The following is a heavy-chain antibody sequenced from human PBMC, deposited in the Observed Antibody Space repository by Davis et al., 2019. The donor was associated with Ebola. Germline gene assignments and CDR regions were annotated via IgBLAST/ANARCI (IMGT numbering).Heavy chain of an antibody. D-gene: IGHD3-22*01. CDR2: IYYSESS. J-gene: IGHJ4*02. CDR1: GGSISSYY. V-gene: IGHV4-59*01. Sequence: MPSETLSLTCTVSGGSISSYYWSWIRQPPGKGLEWIGYIYYSESSNYNPSLKSRVTISVDTSKNHFSLKLSSVTAADTAVYYCAKGTYYYDSSGYYGYYFDYWGQGTLVTVSS. CDR3: AKGTYYYDSSGYYGYYFDY.